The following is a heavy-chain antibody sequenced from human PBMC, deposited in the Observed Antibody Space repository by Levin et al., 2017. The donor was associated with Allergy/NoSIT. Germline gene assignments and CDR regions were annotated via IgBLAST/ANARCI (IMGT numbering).Heavy chain of an antibody. CDR1: GGSISSYY. Sequence: SETLSLTCTVSGGSISSYYWSWIRQPPGKGLEWIGYIYYSGSTNYNPSLKSRVTISVDTSKNQFSLKLSSVTAADTAVYYCARVIYYGSGSYYYYGMDVWGQGTTVTVSS. D-gene: IGHD3-10*01. CDR2: IYYSGST. J-gene: IGHJ6*02. CDR3: ARVIYYGSGSYYYYGMDV. V-gene: IGHV4-59*01.